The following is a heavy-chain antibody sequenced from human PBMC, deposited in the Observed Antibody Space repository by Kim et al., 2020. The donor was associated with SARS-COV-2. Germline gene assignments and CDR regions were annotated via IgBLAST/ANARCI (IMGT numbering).Heavy chain of an antibody. D-gene: IGHD6-13*01. J-gene: IGHJ6*03. CDR1: GYTFTSYD. Sequence: ASVKVSCKASGYTFTSYDINWVRQATGQGLEWMGWMNPNSGNTGYAQKFQGRVTMTRNTSISTAYMELSSLRSEDTAVYYCARGFRAATGPFCFYYYMDVWDKETAVSGSS. V-gene: IGHV1-8*01. CDR3: ARGFRAATGPFCFYYYMDV. CDR2: MNPNSGNT.